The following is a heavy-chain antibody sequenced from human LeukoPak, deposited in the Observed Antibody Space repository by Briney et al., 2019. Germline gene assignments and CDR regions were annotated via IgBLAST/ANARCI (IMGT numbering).Heavy chain of an antibody. D-gene: IGHD2-21*01. Sequence: PGGSLRLSCTASGFTFGDYYMTWVRQAPGRGLEWVGFIRGKDGTTEYAASVRGRFSISRDDSKRIAHLQMNSLRTEDTAVYYCNRWHIGGDSYSDVWGHGNLVTVSS. J-gene: IGHJ4*03. CDR2: IRGKDGTT. CDR1: GFTFGDYY. CDR3: NRWHIGGDSYSDV. V-gene: IGHV3-49*04.